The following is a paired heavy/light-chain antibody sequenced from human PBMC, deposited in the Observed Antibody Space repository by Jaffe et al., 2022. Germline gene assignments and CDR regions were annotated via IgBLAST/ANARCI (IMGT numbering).Heavy chain of an antibody. D-gene: IGHD5-18*01. CDR2: INHSGST. V-gene: IGHV4-34*01. CDR1: GGSFSGYY. J-gene: IGHJ6*03. Sequence: QVQLQQWGAGLLKPSETLSLTCAVYGGSFSGYYWSWIRQPPGKGLEWIGEINHSGSTNYNPSLKSRVTISVDTSKNQFSLKLSSVTAADTAVYYCARARFERGYSYGRDYYYYYMDVWGKGTTVTVSS. CDR3: ARARFERGYSYGRDYYYYYMDV.
Light chain of an antibody. CDR1: SLRSYY. J-gene: IGLJ2*01. CDR2: GKN. CDR3: NSRDSSGNHYVV. V-gene: IGLV3-19*01. Sequence: SSELTQDPAVSVALGQTVRITCQGDSLRSYYASWYQQKPGQAPVLVIYGKNNRPSGIPDRFSGSSSGNTASLTITGAQAEDEADYYCNSRDSSGNHYVVFGGGTKLTVL.